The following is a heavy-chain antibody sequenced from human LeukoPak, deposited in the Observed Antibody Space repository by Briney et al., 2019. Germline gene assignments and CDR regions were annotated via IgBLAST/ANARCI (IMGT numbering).Heavy chain of an antibody. V-gene: IGHV4-4*02. CDR2: IHRSGSP. CDR3: ARDTRSYDSSAYYYFDY. CDR1: LDSTTSNF. D-gene: IGHD3-22*01. J-gene: IGHJ4*02. Sequence: SETLSLTCTVSLDSTTSNFWSWVRQPPGKGLEWIGEIHRSGSPNYNPSLQSRVTISIDRSRNQIVLELSSVTAADTAVYYCARDTRSYDSSAYYYFDYWGQGALVTVSS.